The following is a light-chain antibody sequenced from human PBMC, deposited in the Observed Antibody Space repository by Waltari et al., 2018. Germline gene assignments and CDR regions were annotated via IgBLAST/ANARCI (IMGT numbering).Light chain of an antibody. CDR3: QSFDRDLNAVL. CDR2: RDD. CDR1: SPNIGPGYD. V-gene: IGLV1-40*01. Sequence: QSVLTQPPSVSGAPGQSVTISCTGSSPNIGPGYDVHWYQQIPGSAPKVLIYRDDNRPSGVPGRFSGSKSGTSASLSVTGLHVEDEADYFCQSFDRDLNAVLFGGGTKLTVL. J-gene: IGLJ2*01.